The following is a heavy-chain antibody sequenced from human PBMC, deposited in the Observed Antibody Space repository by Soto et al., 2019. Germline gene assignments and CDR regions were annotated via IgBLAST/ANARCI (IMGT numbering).Heavy chain of an antibody. CDR2: NYYSGST. J-gene: IGHJ6*02. CDR1: GGSISSYY. V-gene: IGHV4-59*01. CDR3: ARDPGTWVRGVPQYNYYGRDV. D-gene: IGHD3-10*01. Sequence: SETLSLTCTLSGGSISSYYWSWIRQPPGTGQEWIRYNYYSGSTNYNPSLTRRVTISVDTSKNQFSLKLSYVTAADTAVYYCARDPGTWVRGVPQYNYYGRDVGGQGTTVTVS.